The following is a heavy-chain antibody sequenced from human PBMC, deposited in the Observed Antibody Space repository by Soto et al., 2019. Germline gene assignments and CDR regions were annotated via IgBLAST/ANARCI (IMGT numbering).Heavy chain of an antibody. Sequence: SETLSLTCTVSGGSISSYYWSWIRQPPGKGLEWIGYIYYSGSTNYNPSLKSRVTISVDTSKNQFSLKLSSVTAADTAVYYCARRYGSSFDYWGQGTLVSVST. D-gene: IGHD3-10*01. CDR1: GGSISSYY. J-gene: IGHJ4*02. CDR3: ARRYGSSFDY. CDR2: IYYSGST. V-gene: IGHV4-59*08.